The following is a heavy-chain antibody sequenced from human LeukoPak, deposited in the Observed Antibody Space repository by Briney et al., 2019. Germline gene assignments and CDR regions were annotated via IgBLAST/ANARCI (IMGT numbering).Heavy chain of an antibody. CDR3: ARDSVVVIPRNGFDI. D-gene: IGHD3-22*01. V-gene: IGHV3-21*01. Sequence: PGGSLRLSCVVSGFTFSNYAMNWVRQAPGQGLEWVSCISSSSSHIFYAGSVQGRFTISRDNAKNSLYLQMNSLRAEDTAVYYCARDSVVVIPRNGFDIWGQGTMVTVSS. CDR1: GFTFSNYA. J-gene: IGHJ3*02. CDR2: ISSSSSHI.